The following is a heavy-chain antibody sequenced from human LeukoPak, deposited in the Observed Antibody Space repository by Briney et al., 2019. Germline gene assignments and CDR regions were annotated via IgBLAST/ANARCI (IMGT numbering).Heavy chain of an antibody. CDR3: VKDTHSGWSLRIYYFDY. D-gene: IGHD6-19*01. CDR2: ISGDGGST. V-gene: IGHV3-43*02. Sequence: GGSLRLSYAASGLTFDDYAMHWVRQAPGKGLEWVSLISGDGGSTYYADSVKCRFTISRDNSKNSLYLQMNSLRTEDTALYYCVKDTHSGWSLRIYYFDYWGQGTLVTVSS. CDR1: GLTFDDYA. J-gene: IGHJ4*02.